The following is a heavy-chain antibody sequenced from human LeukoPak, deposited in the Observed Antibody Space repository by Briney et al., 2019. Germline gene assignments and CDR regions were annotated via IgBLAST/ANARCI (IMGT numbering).Heavy chain of an antibody. CDR1: GYTFTGYY. J-gene: IGHJ4*02. CDR3: ARSGYSGSYYNDY. V-gene: IGHV1-2*02. Sequence: GASVKVSCKASGYTFTGYYMHWVRQAPGQGLEWMGWINPNSGGTNYAQKFQGRVTMTRDTSISTAYMELSRLRSDDTAVYYCARSGYSGSYYNDYWGQGTLVTVSS. D-gene: IGHD1-26*01. CDR2: INPNSGGT.